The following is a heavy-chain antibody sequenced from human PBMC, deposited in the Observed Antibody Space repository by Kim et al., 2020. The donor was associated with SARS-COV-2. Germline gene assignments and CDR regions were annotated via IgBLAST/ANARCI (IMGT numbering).Heavy chain of an antibody. V-gene: IGHV1-3*01. CDR2: INGGNGNT. J-gene: IGHJ6*02. Sequence: ASVKVSCKASGYTFINYAIHWVRQAPGQRLEWMGWINGGNGNTKHSQKLQGRVTISRDTSASTAYMEPSSLSSEDTAAYYCARRGCGYGMDVWGQGTTGT. CDR1: GYTFINYA. CDR3: ARRGCGYGMDV. D-gene: IGHD2-21*01.